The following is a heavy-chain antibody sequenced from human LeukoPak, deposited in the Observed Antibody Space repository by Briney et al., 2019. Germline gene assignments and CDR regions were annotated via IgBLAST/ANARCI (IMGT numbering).Heavy chain of an antibody. Sequence: GGSLRLSCAASGFTFRDYYMSWIRQAPGKGLEWVSSISSSSSYIYYADSVKGRFTISRDNAKNSLYLQMNSLRAEDTAVYYCASQYTGSSGDYWGQGTLVTVSS. D-gene: IGHD1-26*01. CDR2: ISSSSSYI. V-gene: IGHV3-11*06. CDR1: GFTFRDYY. CDR3: ASQYTGSSGDY. J-gene: IGHJ4*02.